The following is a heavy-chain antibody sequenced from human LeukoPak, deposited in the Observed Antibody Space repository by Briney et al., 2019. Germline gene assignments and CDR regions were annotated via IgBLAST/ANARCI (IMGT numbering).Heavy chain of an antibody. CDR1: GYTFTAHY. J-gene: IGHJ2*01. D-gene: IGHD3-10*01. CDR2: IDPNSGGT. V-gene: IGHV1-2*02. CDR3: ARGRGTTMVRGVITNYFDL. Sequence: ASVKVSCRASGYTFTAHYIHWVRQAPGQGLEWMGWIDPNSGGTNYAQKFQGSVTMTGDTSINTAFMELSRLRSDDTATYYCARGRGTTMVRGVITNYFDLWGRGSLVTVSS.